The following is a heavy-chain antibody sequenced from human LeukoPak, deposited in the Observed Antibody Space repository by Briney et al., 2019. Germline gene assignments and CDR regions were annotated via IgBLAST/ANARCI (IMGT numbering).Heavy chain of an antibody. D-gene: IGHD3-22*01. Sequence: GGSLRLSCAASGFTFSSYSMNWVRQAPGKGLEWVSSISSSSSYIYYADSVKGRFTISRDNAKNSLYLQMNSLRAEDTAVYYCARVISVVIPFDYWGQGTLVTVSS. J-gene: IGHJ4*02. CDR2: ISSSSSYI. CDR3: ARVISVVIPFDY. V-gene: IGHV3-21*01. CDR1: GFTFSSYS.